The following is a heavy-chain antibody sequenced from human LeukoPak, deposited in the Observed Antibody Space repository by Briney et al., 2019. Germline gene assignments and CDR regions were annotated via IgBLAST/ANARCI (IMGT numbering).Heavy chain of an antibody. V-gene: IGHV1-18*01. D-gene: IGHD6-19*01. CDR3: ARGLAVAGTGGY. J-gene: IGHJ4*02. Sequence: MGWISAYNGNTNYAQKLQGRVTMTTDTSTSTAYMELRSLRSDDTAVYYCARGLAVAGTGGYWGQGTLVTVSS. CDR2: ISAYNGNT.